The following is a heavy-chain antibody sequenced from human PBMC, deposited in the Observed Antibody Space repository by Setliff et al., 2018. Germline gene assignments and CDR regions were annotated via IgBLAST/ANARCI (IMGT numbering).Heavy chain of an antibody. CDR2: ISGYNGNT. Sequence: ASVKVSCKTSGFMFYTFGFSWVRHVPEQGFEWMGCISGYNGNTNYAQKFQDRVTVTMDTSTSTVYMELRSLRSDDTAVYYCARSSAPSVVLVADFDFWGLGTPVTVSS. CDR3: ARSSAPSVVLVADFDF. J-gene: IGHJ4*02. V-gene: IGHV1-18*01. CDR1: GFMFYTFG. D-gene: IGHD3-3*01.